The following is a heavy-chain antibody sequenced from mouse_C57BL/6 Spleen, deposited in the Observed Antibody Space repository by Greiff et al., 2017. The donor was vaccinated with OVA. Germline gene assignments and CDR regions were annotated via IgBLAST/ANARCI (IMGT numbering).Heavy chain of an antibody. CDR3: ARSFITTVGASDAMDY. D-gene: IGHD1-1*01. J-gene: IGHJ4*01. V-gene: IGHV1-64*01. CDR2: IHPNSGST. Sequence: QVQLQQPGAELVKPGASVKLSCKASGYTFTSYWMHWVKQRPGQGLEWIGMIHPNSGSTNYNEKFKSKATLTVDKSSSTAYMQLSSQTSEDSAVYYCARSFITTVGASDAMDYWGQGTSVTVSS. CDR1: GYTFTSYW.